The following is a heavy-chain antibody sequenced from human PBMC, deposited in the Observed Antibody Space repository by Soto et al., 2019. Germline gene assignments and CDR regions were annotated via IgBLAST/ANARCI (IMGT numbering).Heavy chain of an antibody. J-gene: IGHJ6*02. Sequence: GESLKITCKGSGYSFTKYWIGWVSQMPGKALECMAIIYPDESDTRYSPSFQGQVTISADKSISTAYLQWSSLKASDTAMYYCAGGGVRGVITRTRDYYGMDVWGQGTTVTVSS. CDR3: AGGGVRGVITRTRDYYGMDV. D-gene: IGHD3-10*01. CDR1: GYSFTKYW. V-gene: IGHV5-51*01. CDR2: IYPDESDT.